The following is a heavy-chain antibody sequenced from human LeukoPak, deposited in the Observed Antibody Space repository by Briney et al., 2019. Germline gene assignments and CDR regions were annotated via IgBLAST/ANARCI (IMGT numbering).Heavy chain of an antibody. CDR1: GLTFSSCA. V-gene: IGHV3-23*01. J-gene: IGHJ4*02. CDR3: VKGNDDSYHYYFDC. Sequence: GGSLRLSCAASGLTFSSCAMSWVRQAPGKGLEWVSGLSGSGGSTYYADSVKGRFNISRDNSKNTLYLRMDSLRDEDTAVYYCVKGNDDSYHYYFDCWGQGTLVTVSS. CDR2: LSGSGGST. D-gene: IGHD3-16*01.